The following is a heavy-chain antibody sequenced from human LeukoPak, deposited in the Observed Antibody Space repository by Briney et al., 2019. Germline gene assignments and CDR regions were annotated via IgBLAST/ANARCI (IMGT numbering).Heavy chain of an antibody. V-gene: IGHV4-34*01. CDR2: INHSGST. CDR3: ARGCGYGSQDNYYGMDV. CDR1: GGSFSGYY. Sequence: SETLSLTCAVYGGSFSGYYWSWIRQPPGKGLEWIGEINHSGSTNYNPSLKSRVTISVGTSKNQFSLKLSSVTAADTAVYYCARGCGYGSQDNYYGMDVWGQGTTVTVSS. J-gene: IGHJ6*02. D-gene: IGHD5-18*01.